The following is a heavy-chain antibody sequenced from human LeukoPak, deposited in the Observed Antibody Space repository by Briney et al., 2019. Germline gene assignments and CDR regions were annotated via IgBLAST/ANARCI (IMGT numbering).Heavy chain of an antibody. Sequence: GRSLRLSCAASGFTFSSYGMHWVRQAPGKGLEWVAVIWYDGSNKYYADSVKGRFTISRDNSKNTLYLQMNSLRAEITAVYCCAKSAQYYYDSSGYYLDYWGQGTLVTVSS. CDR3: AKSAQYYYDSSGYYLDY. J-gene: IGHJ4*02. D-gene: IGHD3-22*01. CDR2: IWYDGSNK. CDR1: GFTFSSYG. V-gene: IGHV3-33*06.